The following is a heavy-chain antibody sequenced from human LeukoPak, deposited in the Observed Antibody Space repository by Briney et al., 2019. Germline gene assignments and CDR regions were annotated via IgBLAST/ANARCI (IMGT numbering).Heavy chain of an antibody. CDR3: ARHAGGISATGTRPFDY. CDR1: GASFSSSTYY. CDR2: IYYSGST. D-gene: IGHD6-13*01. Sequence: SETLSLTCTVTGASFSSSTYYWGWIRQPPGKGLEWIGSIYYSGSTYYNPSLKSRVTMSVDTSKNQFSLKLSSVTAADTAVYYCARHAGGISATGTRPFDYWGQGTLVTVSS. V-gene: IGHV4-39*01. J-gene: IGHJ4*02.